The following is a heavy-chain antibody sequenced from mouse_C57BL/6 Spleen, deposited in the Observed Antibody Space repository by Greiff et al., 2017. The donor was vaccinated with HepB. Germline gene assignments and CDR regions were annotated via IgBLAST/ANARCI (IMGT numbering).Heavy chain of an antibody. CDR3: ARHDYDGAWFAY. V-gene: IGHV1-55*01. Sequence: QVQLKQPGAELVKPGASVKMSCKASGYTFTSYWITWVKQRPGQGLEWIGDIYPGSGSTNYNEKFKSKATLTVDTSSSTAYMQLSSLTSEDSAVYYCARHDYDGAWFAYWGQGTLVTVSA. CDR2: IYPGSGST. CDR1: GYTFTSYW. J-gene: IGHJ3*01. D-gene: IGHD2-4*01.